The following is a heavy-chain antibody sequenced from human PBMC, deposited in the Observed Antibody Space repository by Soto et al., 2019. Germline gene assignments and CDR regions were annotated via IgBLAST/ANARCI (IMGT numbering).Heavy chain of an antibody. V-gene: IGHV1-69*13. D-gene: IGHD1-26*01. CDR2: IIPIFGTA. Sequence: EASVKISCKAPGPPFSSYAISWVRQAPGQGLGWMGGIIPIFGTANYAQKFQGRVTITADESTSTAYMELSSLRSEDTAVYYCVRAGVGAARPFGEGGEGTLVTV. CDR1: GPPFSSYA. CDR3: VRAGVGAARPFGE. J-gene: IGHJ4*02.